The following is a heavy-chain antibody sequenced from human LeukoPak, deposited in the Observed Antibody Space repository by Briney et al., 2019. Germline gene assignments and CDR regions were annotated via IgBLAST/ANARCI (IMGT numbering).Heavy chain of an antibody. Sequence: GASVKVSCKASGYTFTSYAMNWVRQAPGQGLEWMGWINTNTGNPTYAQGFTGRFVFSLDTSVSTAYLQISSLKAEDTAVYYCARDSRYYYDSSGYGMDVWGQGTTVTVSS. CDR3: ARDSRYYYDSSGYGMDV. CDR2: INTNTGNP. V-gene: IGHV7-4-1*02. J-gene: IGHJ6*02. CDR1: GYTFTSYA. D-gene: IGHD3-22*01.